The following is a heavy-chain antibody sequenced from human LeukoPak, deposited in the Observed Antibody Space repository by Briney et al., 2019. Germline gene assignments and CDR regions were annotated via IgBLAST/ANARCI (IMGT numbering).Heavy chain of an antibody. D-gene: IGHD7-27*01. CDR3: ARLAWGRLDY. J-gene: IGHJ4*02. CDR1: GGSISSYY. CDR2: IYQSGST. V-gene: IGHV4-59*08. Sequence: SETLSLTCTVSGGSISSYYWSWIRQPPGKGLEWIGSIYQSGSTYYNPSLKSRVTISVDTSKNQFSLKLSSVTAADTAVYYCARLAWGRLDYWGQGTLVTVSS.